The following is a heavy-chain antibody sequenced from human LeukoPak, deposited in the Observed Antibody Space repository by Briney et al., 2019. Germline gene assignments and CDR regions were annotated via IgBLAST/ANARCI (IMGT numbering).Heavy chain of an antibody. CDR1: GFTFSNYW. V-gene: IGHV3-7*04. CDR3: ARGGGYPPPAAFDI. Sequence: GGSLRLSCAASGFTFSNYWMRWVRQAPGKGVEGVANIKQDGREKHCVDSVEGRFTLSRDNVENSLHLQMNRLRAEHTAVYYCARGGGYPPPAAFDIWGQGTMVTVSS. J-gene: IGHJ3*02. D-gene: IGHD3-22*01. CDR2: IKQDGREK.